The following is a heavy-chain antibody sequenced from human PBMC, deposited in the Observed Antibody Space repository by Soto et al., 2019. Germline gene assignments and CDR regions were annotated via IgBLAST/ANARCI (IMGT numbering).Heavy chain of an antibody. D-gene: IGHD2-8*01. CDR3: ARAVGLGYCTNGVCSDAFDI. V-gene: IGHV1-2*04. J-gene: IGHJ3*02. CDR1: GYTFTGYY. Sequence: GASVKVSCKASGYTFTGYYMHWVRQAPGQGLEWMGWINPNSGGTNYAQKFQGWVTMTRDTSISTAYMELSRLRSDDTAVYYCARAVGLGYCTNGVCSDAFDIWGQGTMVTVSS. CDR2: INPNSGGT.